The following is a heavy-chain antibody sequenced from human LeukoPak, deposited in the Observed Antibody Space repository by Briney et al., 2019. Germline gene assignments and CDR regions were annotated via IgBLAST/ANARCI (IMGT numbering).Heavy chain of an antibody. Sequence: SETLSLTCAVYGGSFSGYYWSWIRQPPGKGLERIGEINHSGSTNYNPSLKSRVTISVDTSKNQFSLKLSSVTAADTAVYYCARGSWGLGYCSSTSCYSRGQTYNWFDPWGQGTLVTVSS. V-gene: IGHV4-34*01. J-gene: IGHJ5*02. CDR3: ARGSWGLGYCSSTSCYSRGQTYNWFDP. CDR1: GGSFSGYY. CDR2: INHSGST. D-gene: IGHD2-2*02.